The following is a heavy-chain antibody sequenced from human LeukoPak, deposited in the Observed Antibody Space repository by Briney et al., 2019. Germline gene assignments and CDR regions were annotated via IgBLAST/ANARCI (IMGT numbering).Heavy chain of an antibody. CDR3: AREYNWNRFFDS. Sequence: ASVKVSCKASGYTFTNYYMHWVRQAPGQGLGWMGWINPNSGDTNYAQNFQGRVTMTRDTSISTAYMELSRLRSDDTAIYYCAREYNWNRFFDSWGRGTLVTVSS. V-gene: IGHV1-2*02. CDR1: GYTFTNYY. J-gene: IGHJ4*01. D-gene: IGHD1-20*01. CDR2: INPNSGDT.